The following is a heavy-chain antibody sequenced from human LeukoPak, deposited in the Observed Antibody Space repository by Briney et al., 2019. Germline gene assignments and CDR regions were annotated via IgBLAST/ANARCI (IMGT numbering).Heavy chain of an antibody. Sequence: GGSLRLSCAASGFTFTNYGMHWVRQAPGKGLEWVAFIRFDGNNKYYTDSVKGRFTISRDNPKNTLHLQMNSLRAEDTAIYYCAKAAEDTPTATMFHWGQGTLVTVSS. CDR2: IRFDGNNK. D-gene: IGHD3-10*02. CDR1: GFTFTNYG. CDR3: AKAAEDTPTATMFH. V-gene: IGHV3-30*02. J-gene: IGHJ4*02.